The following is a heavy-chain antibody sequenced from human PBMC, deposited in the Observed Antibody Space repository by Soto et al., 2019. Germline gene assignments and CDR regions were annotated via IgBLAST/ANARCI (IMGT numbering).Heavy chain of an antibody. Sequence: QVQLMQSGAEVRRPGSSVKVSCKASGGALRKDGVNWVRLAPGQGLQWMGRIIPYSATTNYAQAFKGRVTITADASTSTSYMELSSLRSDDTSVYYCARESPRRPMRVAPKYYDFWAPYQRPTEEPDYFYSSALEVWGQGTTVTVSS. CDR2: IIPYSATT. D-gene: IGHD3-3*01. J-gene: IGHJ6*02. CDR3: ARESPRRPMRVAPKYYDFWAPYQRPTEEPDYFYSSALEV. V-gene: IGHV1-69*18. CDR1: GGALRKDG.